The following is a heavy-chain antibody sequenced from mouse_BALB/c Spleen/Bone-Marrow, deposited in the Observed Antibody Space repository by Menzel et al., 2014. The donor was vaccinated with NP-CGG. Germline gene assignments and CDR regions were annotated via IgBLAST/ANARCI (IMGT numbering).Heavy chain of an antibody. Sequence: VQLQQSGSVLVRPGASVKLSCQASGYTFTSSWMHWAKQRPGQGLKWIGEIHPNSGNTNYNEKFKGKATLTVDASSSTAYVDLSSLTAEDSAVYFCARHHRYAYYFDHWGQGTTLTVSS. CDR2: IHPNSGNT. CDR3: ARHHRYAYYFDH. D-gene: IGHD2-14*01. CDR1: GYTFTSSW. J-gene: IGHJ2*01. V-gene: IGHV1S130*01.